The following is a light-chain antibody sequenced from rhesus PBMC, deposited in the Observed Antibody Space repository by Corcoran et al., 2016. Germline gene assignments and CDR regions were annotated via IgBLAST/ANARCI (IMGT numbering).Light chain of an antibody. CDR3: CSYAASNTI. J-gene: IGLJ1*01. V-gene: IGLV2-23*01. CDR1: SNDVGAYEY. Sequence: QAALTQPPSVSGSPGQSVTISCTGTSNDVGAYEYVSWYQQYPGTVPKLMIYEVSKRPSGVSDRFSGSKSGNTASLTISGLQADDEAEYYCCSYAASNTIFGTGTRLTVL. CDR2: EVS.